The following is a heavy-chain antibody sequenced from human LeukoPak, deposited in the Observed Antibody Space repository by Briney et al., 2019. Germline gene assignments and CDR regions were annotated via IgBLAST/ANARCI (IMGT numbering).Heavy chain of an antibody. D-gene: IGHD3-10*01. CDR1: GGSISSGGYS. CDR3: ARHPGKSYYDY. V-gene: IGHV4-30-2*01. Sequence: SQTLSLTCAVSGGSISSGGYSWSWIRQPPGKGLEWIGYVYHSGSTYYNPSLKSRVTISVDRSKNQFSLKLSSVTAADTAVYYCARHPGKSYYDYWGQGTLVTVSS. J-gene: IGHJ4*02. CDR2: VYHSGST.